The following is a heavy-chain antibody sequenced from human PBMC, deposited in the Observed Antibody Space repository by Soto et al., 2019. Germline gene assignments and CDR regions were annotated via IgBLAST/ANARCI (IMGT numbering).Heavy chain of an antibody. CDR3: ARDLVGTAYYYDSSGYYLSG. J-gene: IGHJ4*02. D-gene: IGHD3-22*01. Sequence: GGSLRLSCAASGFTFSSYSMNWVRQAPGKGLEWVSSISSSSSYIYYADSVKGRFTISRDNAKNSLCLQMNSLRAEDTAVYYCARDLVGTAYYYDSSGYYLSGWGQGTLVTVSS. CDR1: GFTFSSYS. CDR2: ISSSSSYI. V-gene: IGHV3-21*01.